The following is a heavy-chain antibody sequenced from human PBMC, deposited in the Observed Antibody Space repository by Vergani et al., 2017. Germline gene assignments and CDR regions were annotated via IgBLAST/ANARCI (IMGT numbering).Heavy chain of an antibody. D-gene: IGHD3-3*01. CDR2: INPNSGGT. CDR3: ARGRSVSYYDFWSGPYYYYGMDV. V-gene: IGHV1-2*02. Sequence: QVQLVQSGAEVKKPGASVKVSCKASGYTFTGYYMHWVRQAPGQGLEWMGWINPNSGGTNYAQKFQGRVTMTRDTSISTAYMELSRLRSEDTAVYYCARGRSVSYYDFWSGPYYYYGMDVWGQGTTVTVSS. CDR1: GYTFTGYY. J-gene: IGHJ6*02.